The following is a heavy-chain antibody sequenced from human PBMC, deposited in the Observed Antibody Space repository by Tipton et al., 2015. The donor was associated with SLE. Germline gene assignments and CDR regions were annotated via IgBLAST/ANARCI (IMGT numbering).Heavy chain of an antibody. Sequence: TLSLTCTVSGYSISSGYSWSWIRQPPGKGLEWIGYIYHSGSTYYNPPLKSRVTISVDRSKNQFSLKLSSVTAADTAVYYCARDSGGMATMGGMDVWGQGTTVTVSS. D-gene: IGHD5-24*01. CDR1: GYSISSGYS. CDR3: ARDSGGMATMGGMDV. CDR2: IYHSGST. J-gene: IGHJ6*02. V-gene: IGHV4-30-2*01.